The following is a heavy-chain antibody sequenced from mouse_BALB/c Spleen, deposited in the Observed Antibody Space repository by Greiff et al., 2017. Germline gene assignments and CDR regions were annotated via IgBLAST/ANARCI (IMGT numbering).Heavy chain of an antibody. Sequence: EVKLMESGGGLVQPGGSRKLSCAASGFTFSSYGMHWVRQAPEKGLEWVAYISSGSSTTYYADTVKGRFTISRDNPKNTLFLQMTSLRSEDTAMFYCARGDYGCDYWGQGTTLTVSS. V-gene: IGHV5-17*02. D-gene: IGHD1-2*01. J-gene: IGHJ2*01. CDR3: ARGDYGCDY. CDR2: ISSGSSTT. CDR1: GFTFSSYG.